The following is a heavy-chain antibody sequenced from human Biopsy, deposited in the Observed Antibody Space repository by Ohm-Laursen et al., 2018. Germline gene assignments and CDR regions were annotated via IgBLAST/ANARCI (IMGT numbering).Heavy chain of an antibody. CDR3: AKRRTAVRPFDS. D-gene: IGHD6-25*01. Sequence: SLRLSCSASGFKFYDYGMNWVRQVPGKGLEWVSRISWNSGSIGYVDSVKGRFTISRDNAKNSLYLQMNSLKAEDTALYYCAKRRTAVRPFDSWGHGTLVTVSS. J-gene: IGHJ4*01. CDR1: GFKFYDYG. V-gene: IGHV3-9*01. CDR2: ISWNSGSI.